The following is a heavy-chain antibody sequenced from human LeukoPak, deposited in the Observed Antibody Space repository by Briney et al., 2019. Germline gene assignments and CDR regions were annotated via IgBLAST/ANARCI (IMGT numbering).Heavy chain of an antibody. D-gene: IGHD6-6*01. CDR2: MHYSGST. V-gene: IGHV4-39*07. Sequence: PSETLSLTCTVSGGSISSSGYYWGWIRLPPGKGLECIENMHYSGSTYYNPSLKSRVTMSVDTSKNQFSLKLSSVTAADTAVYYCARGRGAARFVTIEFDYWGQGALVTVSS. CDR3: ARGRGAARFVTIEFDY. J-gene: IGHJ4*02. CDR1: GGSISSSGYY.